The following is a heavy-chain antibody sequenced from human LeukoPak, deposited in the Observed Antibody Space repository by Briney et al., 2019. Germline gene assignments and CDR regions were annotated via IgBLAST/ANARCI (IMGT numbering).Heavy chain of an antibody. Sequence: GSLRLSCAASGFTFSSYAMHWVRQAPGKGLEYVSAISSNGGSTYYANSVKGRFTISRDNSKNTLYLQVGSLRAEDMAVYYCARGFPSPDKRPCWGQGTLVAVSS. V-gene: IGHV3-64*01. CDR1: GFTFSSYA. CDR2: ISSNGGST. CDR3: ARGFPSPDKRPC. J-gene: IGHJ4*02. D-gene: IGHD3-10*01.